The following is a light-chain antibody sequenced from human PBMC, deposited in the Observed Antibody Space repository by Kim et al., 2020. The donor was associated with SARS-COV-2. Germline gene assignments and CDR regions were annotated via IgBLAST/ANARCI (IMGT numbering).Light chain of an antibody. CDR3: QQYGDSVRT. Sequence: EIVLTQSPGTLSLSPGERATLSCRASQRISSNYLAWYQQKPGQAPRLLIYVASSRAPGIPDRFSGSGSGTDFTLTISRLEPEDFAVYYCQQYGDSVRTFGQGTKVDI. CDR1: QRISSNY. J-gene: IGKJ1*01. V-gene: IGKV3-20*01. CDR2: VAS.